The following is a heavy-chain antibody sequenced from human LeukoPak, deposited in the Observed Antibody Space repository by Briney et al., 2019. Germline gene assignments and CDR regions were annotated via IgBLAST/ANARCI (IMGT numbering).Heavy chain of an antibody. CDR1: GFTFSDSA. D-gene: IGHD2-15*01. CDR3: TRLDGGFDI. V-gene: IGHV3-73*01. Sequence: GGSLRLSCAASGFTFSDSAMHWVRQASGRGLEWVGRIKGRANNYATAYAASVKDKFTISRDDSKNMAYLQMYSLKTEDTAVYYCTRLDGGFDIWGQGTMVTVSS. J-gene: IGHJ3*02. CDR2: IKGRANNYAT.